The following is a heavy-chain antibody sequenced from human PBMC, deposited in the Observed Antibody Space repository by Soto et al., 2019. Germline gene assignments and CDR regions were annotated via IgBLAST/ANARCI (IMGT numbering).Heavy chain of an antibody. CDR1: GGSISSYY. CDR3: AREVFVYYDSSGSDLPTWFDP. CDR2: IYYSGST. D-gene: IGHD3-22*01. J-gene: IGHJ5*02. Sequence: SETLSLTCTVSGGSISSYYWSWIRQPPGKGLEWIGYIYYSGSTNYNPSLKSRVTISVDTSKNQFSLKLSSVTAADTAVYYCAREVFVYYDSSGSDLPTWFDPWGQGTLVTVSS. V-gene: IGHV4-59*01.